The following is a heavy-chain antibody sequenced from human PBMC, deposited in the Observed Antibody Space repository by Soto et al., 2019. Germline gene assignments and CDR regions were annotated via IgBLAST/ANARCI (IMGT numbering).Heavy chain of an antibody. J-gene: IGHJ6*02. V-gene: IGHV4-34*01. Sequence: SETLSLTCDVYGGSFSGYIWTWIRQTPGKGLQWIGQINHSGSANYNPSLKSRVTISVHTSNSQFSLELSSVTAADTAVYYCARDLLYSSSWYGSFPGYYYYGMDVWGQGTTVTVSS. CDR2: INHSGSA. CDR1: GGSFSGYI. D-gene: IGHD6-13*01. CDR3: ARDLLYSSSWYGSFPGYYYYGMDV.